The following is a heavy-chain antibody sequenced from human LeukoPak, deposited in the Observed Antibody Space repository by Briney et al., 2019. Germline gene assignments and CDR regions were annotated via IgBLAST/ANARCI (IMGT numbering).Heavy chain of an antibody. CDR1: GYTFTSYA. Sequence: ASVKVSCKASGYTFTSYAMHWVRRAPGQRLGCMGWINAGNGNTKYSQKFQGRVTITRDTSASTAYMELSSLRSEDTAVYYCARTTAMVTIFDYWGQGTLVTVSS. CDR2: INAGNGNT. D-gene: IGHD5-18*01. CDR3: ARTTAMVTIFDY. V-gene: IGHV1-3*01. J-gene: IGHJ4*02.